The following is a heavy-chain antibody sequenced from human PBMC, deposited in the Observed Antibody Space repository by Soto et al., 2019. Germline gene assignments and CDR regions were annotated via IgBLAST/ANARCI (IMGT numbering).Heavy chain of an antibody. CDR1: GGSFSGYY. D-gene: IGHD3-10*01. J-gene: IGHJ5*02. Sequence: SETLSLTCAVYGGSFSGYYWSWIRQPPGKGLEWIGEINHSGSTNYNPSLKSRVTISVDTSKNQFSLKLSSVTAADTAVYYCARRGHYITMVRGVKHWFDPWGQGTLVTVSS. V-gene: IGHV4-34*01. CDR3: ARRGHYITMVRGVKHWFDP. CDR2: INHSGST.